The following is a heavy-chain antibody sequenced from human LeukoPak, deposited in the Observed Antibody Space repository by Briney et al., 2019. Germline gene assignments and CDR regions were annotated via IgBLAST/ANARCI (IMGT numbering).Heavy chain of an antibody. V-gene: IGHV3-23*01. J-gene: IGHJ1*01. CDR2: ISGSGGGT. Sequence: GGSLRLSCAASRFTFSSYAMSWVRQAPGKGLEWVSTISGSGGGTYYADSVKGRFTISRDSSKNTLYLQMNSLRAEDTAVYYCAKDTGYCSSTSCYFQHWGQGTLVTVSS. D-gene: IGHD2-2*01. CDR1: RFTFSSYA. CDR3: AKDTGYCSSTSCYFQH.